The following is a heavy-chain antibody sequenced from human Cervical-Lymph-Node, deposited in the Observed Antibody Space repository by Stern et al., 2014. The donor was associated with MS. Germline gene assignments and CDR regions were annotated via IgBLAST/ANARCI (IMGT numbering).Heavy chain of an antibody. CDR2: IIPSFGTA. CDR1: GGTFSSYA. CDR3: ASVHSSSSGNWFDP. J-gene: IGHJ5*02. V-gene: IGHV1-69*01. D-gene: IGHD6-13*01. Sequence: QVQLVQSGAEVKKPGSSVKVSCKASGGTFSSYAISWVRQATGQGLEWNGGIIPSFGTAHYAQKFHGRVTITAYESTSTAYMELSSLRSEDTAVYYCASVHSSSSGNWFDPWGQGTLVTVSS.